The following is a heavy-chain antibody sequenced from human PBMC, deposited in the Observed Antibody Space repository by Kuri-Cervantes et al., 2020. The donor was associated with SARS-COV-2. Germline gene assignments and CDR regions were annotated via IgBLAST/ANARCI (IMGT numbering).Heavy chain of an antibody. CDR3: AKDGSVTKVARTTYYYYHYMDV. V-gene: IGHV3-30*02. CDR2: IRYDGSNK. D-gene: IGHD4-23*01. Sequence: GGSLRLSCAASGFTFSSYGMHWVRQAPGKGLEWVAFIRYDGSNKYYADSVKGRVTISRDNSKYALYLQMNSLSAADTAVYYCAKDGSVTKVARTTYYYYHYMDVRGKGTAVTVSS. J-gene: IGHJ6*03. CDR1: GFTFSSYG.